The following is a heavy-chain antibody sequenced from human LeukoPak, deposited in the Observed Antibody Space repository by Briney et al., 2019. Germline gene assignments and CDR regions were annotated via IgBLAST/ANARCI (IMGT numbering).Heavy chain of an antibody. V-gene: IGHV3-13*01. D-gene: IGHD2-21*02. CDR2: IDTAGDT. J-gene: IGHJ4*02. CDR3: TRIGHSDIFDY. Sequence: GSLRLSCAASGFTFSSYDMHWVRQATGKGLEWVSAIDTAGDTYYPGSVKGRFTISRENAKNSLYLQINNLRAGDTAVYYCTRIGHSDIFDYWGQGTLVTVSS. CDR1: GFTFSSYD.